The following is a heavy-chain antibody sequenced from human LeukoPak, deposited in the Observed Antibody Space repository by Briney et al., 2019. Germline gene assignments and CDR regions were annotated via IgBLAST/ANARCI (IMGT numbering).Heavy chain of an antibody. V-gene: IGHV4-59*08. Sequence: SETLSLTCTVSGGSISGSYWSWIRQPPGKGLEWIGYIYNSGSTNYNPSLNSRGAISVDTSKNQFSLKLSSVTAADTAVYYCARHEAAALSSLDYWGQGTLVTVSS. CDR1: GGSISGSY. CDR3: ARHEAAALSSLDY. D-gene: IGHD6-13*01. J-gene: IGHJ4*02. CDR2: IYNSGST.